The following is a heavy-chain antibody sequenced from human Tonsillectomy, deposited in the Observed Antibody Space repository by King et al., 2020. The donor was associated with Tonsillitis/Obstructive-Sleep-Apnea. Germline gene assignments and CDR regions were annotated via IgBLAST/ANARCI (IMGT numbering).Heavy chain of an antibody. D-gene: IGHD2-2*01. CDR3: ARAQSNIVVVPAANHYYYYMDV. Sequence: VQLQESGPGLVKPSETLSLTCTVSGGSISSYYWSWIRQPPGRGLEWIGYIYYSGSTNYNPSLKSRVTISVDTSKNQISLKLSSVTAADTAVYYCARAQSNIVVVPAANHYYYYMDVWGKGTTVTVSS. CDR2: IYYSGST. J-gene: IGHJ6*03. V-gene: IGHV4-59*01. CDR1: GGSISSYY.